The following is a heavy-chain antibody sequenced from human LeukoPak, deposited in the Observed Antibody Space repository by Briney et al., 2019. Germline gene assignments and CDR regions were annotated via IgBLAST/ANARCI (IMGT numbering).Heavy chain of an antibody. V-gene: IGHV4-4*02. CDR2: IYHSGST. J-gene: IGHJ4*02. Sequence: SGTLSLTCAVSGGSISSSNWWSWVRQPPGKGLEWIGEIYHSGSTNYNPSLKSRVTISVDKSKNQFSLKLSSVTAADTAVYYCARDTYYYDSQMVEWDLDYWGQGTLVTVSS. D-gene: IGHD3-22*01. CDR3: ARDTYYYDSQMVEWDLDY. CDR1: GGSISSSNW.